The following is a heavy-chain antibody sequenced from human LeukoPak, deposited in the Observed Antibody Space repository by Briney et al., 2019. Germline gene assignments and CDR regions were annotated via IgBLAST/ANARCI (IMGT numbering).Heavy chain of an antibody. CDR3: ARVGYCSSTSCSHRSRNWFDP. V-gene: IGHV1-18*01. CDR1: GYTFTSYG. D-gene: IGHD2-2*01. CDR2: ISAYNGNT. Sequence: ASVKVSCKASGYTFTSYGISWVRQAPGQGLEWMGWISAYNGNTNYAQKLQGRATMTTDTSTSTAYMELRSLRSDDTAVYYCARVGYCSSTSCSHRSRNWFDPWGQGTLVTVSS. J-gene: IGHJ5*02.